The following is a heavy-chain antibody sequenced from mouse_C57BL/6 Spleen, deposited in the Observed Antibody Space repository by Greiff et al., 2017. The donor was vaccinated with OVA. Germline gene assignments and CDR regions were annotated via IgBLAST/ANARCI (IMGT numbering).Heavy chain of an antibody. Sequence: QVQLQQSGAELVKPGASVKMSCKASGYTFTSYWITWVKQRPGQGLEWIGDIYPGSGSTNYNEKFKSKATLTVDTSSSTAYMQLSSLTSEDSAVCYCAREKGIYYGNYDYFDYWGQGTTLTVSS. D-gene: IGHD2-1*01. CDR2: IYPGSGST. CDR3: AREKGIYYGNYDYFDY. V-gene: IGHV1-55*01. CDR1: GYTFTSYW. J-gene: IGHJ2*01.